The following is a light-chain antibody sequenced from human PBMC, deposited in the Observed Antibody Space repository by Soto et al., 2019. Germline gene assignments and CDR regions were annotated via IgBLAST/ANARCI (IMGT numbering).Light chain of an antibody. J-gene: IGLJ1*01. CDR1: SSDVGSYDY. Sequence: QSALIQPPSVSGSPGQSVTISCTGTSSDVGSYDYVSWYQQHPGTVPKPMIYNVNTRPSGVPDRFSGSKSGNTASMTISGLQAEDEADYYCSSYTISNTLPFVFGTGTKLTVL. V-gene: IGLV2-18*02. CDR2: NVN. CDR3: SSYTISNTLPFV.